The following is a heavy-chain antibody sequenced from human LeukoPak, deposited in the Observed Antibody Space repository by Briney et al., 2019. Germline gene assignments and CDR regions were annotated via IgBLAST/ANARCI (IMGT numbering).Heavy chain of an antibody. J-gene: IGHJ4*02. Sequence: SETLSLTCTVSGGSISSYYWNWIRQPPGKGLEWIGYIYYSGNTNYNPSLKSRVTMSVDTSKNQFSLKLRSVTAADTAVYYCARGSVSSSRSFDSWGQGILVTVSS. V-gene: IGHV4-59*12. CDR2: IYYSGNT. D-gene: IGHD6-6*01. CDR1: GGSISSYY. CDR3: ARGSVSSSRSFDS.